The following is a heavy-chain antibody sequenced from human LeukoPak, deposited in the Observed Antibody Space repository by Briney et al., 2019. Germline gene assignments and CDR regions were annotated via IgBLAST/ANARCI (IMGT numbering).Heavy chain of an antibody. CDR3: ARGPYCSGGTCYSQYFDY. D-gene: IGHD2-15*01. J-gene: IGHJ4*02. CDR1: GYTFTSYG. Sequence: GASVKVSCKASGYTFTSYGVSWVRQAPGQGLEWLGWIGTYNGDTNYAQKVQGRVTMTTDTSTSTAYMDLRSLRSDDTAVYYCARGPYCSGGTCYSQYFDYWGQGTLVTVSS. CDR2: IGTYNGDT. V-gene: IGHV1-18*01.